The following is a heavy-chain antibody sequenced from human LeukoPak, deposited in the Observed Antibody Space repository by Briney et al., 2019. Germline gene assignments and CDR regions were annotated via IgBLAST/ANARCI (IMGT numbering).Heavy chain of an antibody. J-gene: IGHJ5*02. D-gene: IGHD3-9*01. V-gene: IGHV4-34*01. CDR1: GGSFSGYY. CDR2: INHSGST. CDR3: ASYDNLGWFDP. Sequence: SETLSLTCAVYGGSFSGYYWSWIRQPPGKGLEWIGEINHSGSTNYNPSLKSRVTISVDTSKNQFSLKLSSVTAADTAVYYCASYDNLGWFDPWGQGTLVTVSS.